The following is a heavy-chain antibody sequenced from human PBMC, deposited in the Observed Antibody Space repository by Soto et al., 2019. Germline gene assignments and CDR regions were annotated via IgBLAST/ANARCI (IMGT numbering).Heavy chain of an antibody. CDR2: IGYTGTI. D-gene: IGHD3-3*01. Sequence: QLPLQESGPGLVKPSETLSLTCTASGGSISSNSYYWGWIRQSPGKGLEWIGSIGYTGTIYYNPSLQSRVTMSVDTSENQISLRLSSMTAADTAVYYCASHVHNQGYEYYFDSWSQGTLVTVSS. J-gene: IGHJ4*02. CDR3: ASHVHNQGYEYYFDS. V-gene: IGHV4-39*01. CDR1: GGSISSNSYY.